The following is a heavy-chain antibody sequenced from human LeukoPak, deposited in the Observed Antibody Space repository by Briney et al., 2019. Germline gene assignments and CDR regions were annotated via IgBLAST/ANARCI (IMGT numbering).Heavy chain of an antibody. D-gene: IGHD4-11*01. CDR3: ASKFYSKPVRGLNYCYYYGMDV. V-gene: IGHV1-69*04. CDR1: GGTFSSYV. CDR2: IIPILGIA. Sequence: GSWVKVSCKASGGTFSSYVISWVRQAPGQGLEWMGRIIPILGIANYAQKFQGRVTITADKSTSTAYMELSSLRSEDTAVYYCASKFYSKPVRGLNYCYYYGMDVWGQGTTVTVSS. J-gene: IGHJ6*02.